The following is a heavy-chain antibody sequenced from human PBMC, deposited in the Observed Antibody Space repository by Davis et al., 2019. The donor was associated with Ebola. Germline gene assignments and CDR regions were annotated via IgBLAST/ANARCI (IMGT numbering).Heavy chain of an antibody. J-gene: IGHJ4*02. CDR1: GFTFSNYA. CDR2: IPYDGSNE. D-gene: IGHD6-6*01. CDR3: ARPGRSTSPGY. V-gene: IGHV3-30-3*01. Sequence: GESLKISCAASGFTFSNYAMHWVRQAPGKGLEWVALIPYDGSNEYYADSVKGRLTISRDNAKKSLYLQMNSLRDEDTAVYYCARPGRSTSPGYWGQGTLVTVSS.